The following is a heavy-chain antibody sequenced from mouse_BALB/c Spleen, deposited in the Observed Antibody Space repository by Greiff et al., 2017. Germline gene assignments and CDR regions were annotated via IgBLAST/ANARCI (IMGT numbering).Heavy chain of an antibody. V-gene: IGHV1-9*01. CDR1: GYTFSSYW. Sequence: QVQLQQSGAELMKPGASVKISCKATGYTFSSYWIEWVKQRPGHGLEWIGEILPGSGSNNYNEKFKGKATFTADTSSNTAYMQLSSLTSEDSAVYYCARRYDGGAFDYWGQGTTLTVSS. D-gene: IGHD2-14*01. CDR2: ILPGSGSN. CDR3: ARRYDGGAFDY. J-gene: IGHJ2*01.